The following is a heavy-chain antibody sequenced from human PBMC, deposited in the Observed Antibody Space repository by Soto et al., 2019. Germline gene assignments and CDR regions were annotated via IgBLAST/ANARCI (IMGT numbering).Heavy chain of an antibody. CDR2: ISSSSSYI. Sequence: EVQLVESGGGLGKPGGSLRLSCAASGFTFSSYSMNWVRQAPGKGLEWVSSISSSSSYIYYADSVKGRFTISRDNAKNSLYLQMYSLRAEDSAVYYCARRGVATIMNYWGQGTLVTVSS. CDR1: GFTFSSYS. V-gene: IGHV3-21*01. CDR3: ARRGVATIMNY. D-gene: IGHD5-12*01. J-gene: IGHJ4*02.